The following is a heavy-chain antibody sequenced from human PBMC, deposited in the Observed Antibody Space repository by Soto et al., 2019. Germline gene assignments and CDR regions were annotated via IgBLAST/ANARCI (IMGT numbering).Heavy chain of an antibody. J-gene: IGHJ4*02. Sequence: GGSLRLSCAASGFSFSSYAVSWVRQAPGKGLEWVSVFDGSVGHTYYTNSVKGRFTISNDNSKNTLFLQMNSLKAEDTAVYFCAKQLQYDSGWPLHYWGQGTLVTVSS. CDR3: AKQLQYDSGWPLHY. CDR1: GFSFSSYA. D-gene: IGHD6-19*01. CDR2: FDGSVGHT. V-gene: IGHV3-23*01.